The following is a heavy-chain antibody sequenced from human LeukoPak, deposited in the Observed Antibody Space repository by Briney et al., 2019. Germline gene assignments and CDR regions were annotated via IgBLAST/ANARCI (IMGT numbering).Heavy chain of an antibody. D-gene: IGHD3-22*01. CDR1: GFTFSDYY. J-gene: IGHJ4*02. CDR3: ARGGYYAGYQFDY. V-gene: IGHV3-11*06. Sequence: GGSLRLSCAASGFTFSDYYMSWIRQTPGKGLEWVSYISSGSSYTNYADSVKGRFTISRDNAKNSLYLKMNSLRAEDTAVYYCARGGYYAGYQFDYWGQGTLVTVSS. CDR2: ISSGSSYT.